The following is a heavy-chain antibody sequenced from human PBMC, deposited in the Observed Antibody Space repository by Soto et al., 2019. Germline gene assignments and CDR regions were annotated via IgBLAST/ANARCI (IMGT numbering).Heavy chain of an antibody. V-gene: IGHV3-13*05. J-gene: IGHJ6*02. CDR3: ARAGYDSGGYYFYAMDV. Sequence: EEQLVESGGGLVQPGGSLRLSCVASGFILSGYDMHWVRQATGEGLEWVSAIGTAGDPYYSGSVKGRFTISRGNAENSVYLQMNSLRAGDTAVYYCARAGYDSGGYYFYAMDVWGPGTTVTVSS. CDR1: GFILSGYD. D-gene: IGHD2-2*01. CDR2: IGTAGDP.